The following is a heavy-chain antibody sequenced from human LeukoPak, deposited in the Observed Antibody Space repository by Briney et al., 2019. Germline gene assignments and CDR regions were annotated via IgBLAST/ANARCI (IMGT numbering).Heavy chain of an antibody. J-gene: IGHJ5*02. CDR1: GGSISSTNYY. Sequence: SETLSLTCTVSGGSISSTNYYWSWIRQPPGKGLEWIGYIYYSGSTNYNPSLKSRVTISVDTSKNQFSLKLSSVTAADTAVYYCARSPYQLLSDIAYNWFDPWGQGTLVTVSS. D-gene: IGHD2-2*01. CDR2: IYYSGST. V-gene: IGHV4-61*01. CDR3: ARSPYQLLSDIAYNWFDP.